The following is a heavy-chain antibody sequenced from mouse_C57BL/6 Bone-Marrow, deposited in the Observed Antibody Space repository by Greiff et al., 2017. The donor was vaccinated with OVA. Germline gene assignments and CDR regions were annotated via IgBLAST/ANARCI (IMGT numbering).Heavy chain of an antibody. CDR3: VRHSNCAMDY. J-gene: IGHJ4*01. CDR1: GFSFNTYA. Sequence: EVHLVESGGGLVQPKGSLKLSCAASGFSFNTYAMNWVRQAPGKGLEWVARIRSKSNNYATYYADSVKDRFTISRDDSESMLYLQMNNLKTEDTAMYYCVRHSNCAMDYWGQGTSVTVSS. V-gene: IGHV10-1*01. CDR2: IRSKSNNYAT.